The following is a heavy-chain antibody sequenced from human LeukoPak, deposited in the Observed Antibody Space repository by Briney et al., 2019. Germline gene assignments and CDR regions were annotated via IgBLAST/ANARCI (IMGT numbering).Heavy chain of an antibody. CDR3: ARTNYYDSSGYYSLDY. CDR2: INHSGST. D-gene: IGHD3-22*01. J-gene: IGHJ4*02. CDR1: GFTFSTYA. Sequence: GSLRLSCAASGFTFSTYAMNWVRQPPGKGLEWVGEINHSGSTNYNPSLKSRVTISVGTSKNQFSLKLSSATAADTAFYYCARTNYYDSSGYYSLDYWGQGTLVTVSS. V-gene: IGHV4-34*01.